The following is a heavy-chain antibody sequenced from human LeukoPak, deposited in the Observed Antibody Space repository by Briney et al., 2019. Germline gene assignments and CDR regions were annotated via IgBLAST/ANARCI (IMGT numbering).Heavy chain of an antibody. Sequence: TGGSLRLSCAACGFTFSSYAMSWLRQAPGRGLEWVSAISGSGGSTYYADSVKGRFTISRDNSKNTLYLQMNSLRAEDTAVYYCAKEAYSGYGLDWFDPWGQGTLVTVSS. V-gene: IGHV3-23*01. CDR1: GFTFSSYA. CDR2: ISGSGGST. D-gene: IGHD5-12*01. CDR3: AKEAYSGYGLDWFDP. J-gene: IGHJ5*02.